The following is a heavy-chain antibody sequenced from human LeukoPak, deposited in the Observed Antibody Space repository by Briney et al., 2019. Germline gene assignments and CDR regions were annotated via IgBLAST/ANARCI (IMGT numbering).Heavy chain of an antibody. J-gene: IGHJ6*03. CDR2: MNPNSGNT. D-gene: IGHD3/OR15-3a*01. V-gene: IGHV1-8*03. CDR1: GYTFISYD. Sequence: ASVKVSCKASGYTFISYDINWVRQATGQGLEWMGWMNPNSGNTGYAQKFQGRVTITRNTSISTAYMELSSLRSEDTAVYYCARGPGLGYYYYYMDVWGKGTTVTVSS. CDR3: ARGPGLGYYYYYMDV.